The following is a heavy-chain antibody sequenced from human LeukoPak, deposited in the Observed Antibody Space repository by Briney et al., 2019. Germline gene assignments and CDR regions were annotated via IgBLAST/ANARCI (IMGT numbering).Heavy chain of an antibody. CDR2: LSSSNTYI. D-gene: IGHD1-14*01. CDR3: VRDGVSTVDFDY. CDR1: GLSLNTYS. Sequence: GESLRLSCAASGLSLNTYSINWVRQAPGKGLEWVACLSSSNTYIYYVESVKGRFTISRDNTKNTLYLQLNSLRAEDTAVYYCVRDGVSTVDFDYWGQGTLVTVSS. J-gene: IGHJ4*02. V-gene: IGHV3-21*06.